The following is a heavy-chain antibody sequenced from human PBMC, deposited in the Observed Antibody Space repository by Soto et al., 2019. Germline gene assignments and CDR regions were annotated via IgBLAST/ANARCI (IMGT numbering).Heavy chain of an antibody. Sequence: ESWGVVVQPGRSLRLSCAASGFTFSSYGMQWVRQAPCKGLEGVAVIWYDGSNKYYADSVKGRFTIYRDNSKNTPYLKMNILRDEDTVVYYCAREGGSGWSEYSYGMDVWGQGTTVTVSS. V-gene: IGHV3-33*01. CDR2: IWYDGSNK. CDR3: AREGGSGWSEYSYGMDV. D-gene: IGHD6-19*01. J-gene: IGHJ6*02. CDR1: GFTFSSYG.